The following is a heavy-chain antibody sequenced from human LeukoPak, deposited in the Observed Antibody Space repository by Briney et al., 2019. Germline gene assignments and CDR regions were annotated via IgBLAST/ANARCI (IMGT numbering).Heavy chain of an antibody. CDR3: AGRYSSSWYSYYYYGMDV. D-gene: IGHD6-13*01. V-gene: IGHV4-39*01. CDR1: GGSISSSSYY. J-gene: IGHJ6*02. CDR2: IYYSGST. Sequence: PSETLSLTCTVSGGSISSSSYYWGWIRQPPGRGLEWIGSIYYSGSTYYNPSLKSRVTISVETSKNQFSLKLRSVTAADRAVYYCAGRYSSSWYSYYYYGMDVWGQGTTVTVSS.